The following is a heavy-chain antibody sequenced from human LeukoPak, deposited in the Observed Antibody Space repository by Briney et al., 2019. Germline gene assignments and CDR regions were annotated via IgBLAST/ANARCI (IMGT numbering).Heavy chain of an antibody. J-gene: IGHJ6*02. CDR2: IYYAGST. CDR1: IGSITSPY. Sequence: SETLSLTCAVSIGSITSPYWSWIRQAPGKGLEWIAYIYYAGSTSYNPSLRSRLTISLDTSKDQISLKLTSVTAADTAVYYCAREPPGYYDSTYGMDVWGQGTTVTVSS. CDR3: AREPPGYYDSTYGMDV. V-gene: IGHV4-59*11. D-gene: IGHD3-22*01.